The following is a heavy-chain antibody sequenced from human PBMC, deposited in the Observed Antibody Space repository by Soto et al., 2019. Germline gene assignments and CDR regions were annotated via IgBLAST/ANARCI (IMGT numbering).Heavy chain of an antibody. CDR2: IFFNGFT. D-gene: IGHD6-6*01. CDR3: ARERYSSSSFDH. CDR1: GGSINNHY. J-gene: IGHJ4*02. V-gene: IGHV4-59*11. Sequence: SETLSLTCAVSGGSINNHYWSWIRQPPGKELEWIGYIFFNGFTNYNPSLKSRVTMSVDTSKNQFSLNLKSTTAADTAVYYCARERYSSSSFDHWGQATQV.